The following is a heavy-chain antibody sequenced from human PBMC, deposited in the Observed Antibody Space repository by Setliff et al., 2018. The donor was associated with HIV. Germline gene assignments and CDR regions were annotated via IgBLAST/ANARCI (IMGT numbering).Heavy chain of an antibody. CDR1: GGSLSTSNFY. CDR2: IYFSGST. D-gene: IGHD4-17*01. Sequence: PSETLSLTCTVSGGSLSTSNFYWGWIRQPPGKGLQWIGSIYFSGSTYYNPSLKSRVTISVDTSKNQISLKLRSVTAADTGIYYCARHRSYCDYDPNWFDPWGQGTPVTVSS. J-gene: IGHJ5*02. V-gene: IGHV4-39*01. CDR3: ARHRSYCDYDPNWFDP.